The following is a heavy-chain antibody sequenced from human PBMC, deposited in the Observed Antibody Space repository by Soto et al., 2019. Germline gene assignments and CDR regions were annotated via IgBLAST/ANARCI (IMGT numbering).Heavy chain of an antibody. CDR3: ARRMPIDSYTFDY. Sequence: QVQLQESGPGLVKSSQTLSLTCTVSGGSISSGDYFWSWIRQPPGKGLVWIGNIYSTGNTYYNPSPKSRVTISVDTPRNQFSLKLSSVTAADAAVYYCARRMPIDSYTFDYWGQGSLVTVSS. J-gene: IGHJ4*02. CDR2: IYSTGNT. D-gene: IGHD2-2*01. CDR1: GGSISSGDYF. V-gene: IGHV4-30-4*01.